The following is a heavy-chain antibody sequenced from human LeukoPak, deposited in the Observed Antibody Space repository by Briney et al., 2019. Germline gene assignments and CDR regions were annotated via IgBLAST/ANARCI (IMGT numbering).Heavy chain of an antibody. Sequence: GGSLRLSCAASGFTFSSYAMSWVRQAPGKGLEWVSAISGSGGSTYYADSVKDRFTISRDNSKNTLYLQMNSLRAEDTAVYYCARYPKNYYDVTGYFDLWGQGTLVTVSS. V-gene: IGHV3-23*01. CDR1: GFTFSSYA. D-gene: IGHD3-22*01. CDR3: ARYPKNYYDVTGYFDL. CDR2: ISGSGGST. J-gene: IGHJ4*02.